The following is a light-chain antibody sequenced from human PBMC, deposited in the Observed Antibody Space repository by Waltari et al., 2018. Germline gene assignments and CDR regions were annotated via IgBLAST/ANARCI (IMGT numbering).Light chain of an antibody. CDR2: KAS. J-gene: IGKJ2*02. CDR1: QTIDTW. CDR3: QQYYTYCT. V-gene: IGKV1-5*03. Sequence: DIQMTQSPSTLSASVGDRVTIPCRASQTIDTWLAWYQPKSGKAPKLLISKASTLESGVPSRFSGSGSGAEFTLTISSPQPDDFATYYCQQYYTYCTFGQGTKLEIK.